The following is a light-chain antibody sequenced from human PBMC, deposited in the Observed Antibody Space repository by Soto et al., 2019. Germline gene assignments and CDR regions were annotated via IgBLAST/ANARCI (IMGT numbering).Light chain of an antibody. Sequence: DIQVTQSPSTLSASVGDRVTITCRASQSISSWLAWYQQKPGKAPKVLIYDASSLESGVPSRFSGSGSGTEFTLTISSLQPDDFATYYCQHSETFGQGTKVDIK. CDR3: QHSET. CDR2: DAS. V-gene: IGKV1-5*01. J-gene: IGKJ1*01. CDR1: QSISSW.